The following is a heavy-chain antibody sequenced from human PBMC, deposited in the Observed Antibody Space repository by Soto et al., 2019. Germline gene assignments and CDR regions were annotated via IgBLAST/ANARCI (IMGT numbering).Heavy chain of an antibody. V-gene: IGHV3-23*01. CDR1: GFTFSDYG. CDR2: FTGVGGSK. J-gene: IGHJ3*01. CDR3: ARDVQLGITLIEDLSPHYAFDV. Sequence: GGSLRLSCAASGFTFSDYGMSWVRLAPGKGLEWVSGFTGVGGSKYYVDSVKGRFNISRDNSNNTLYLEMNNLRAEDTAVYYCARDVQLGITLIEDLSPHYAFDVWGQGTMVTVSS. D-gene: IGHD2-2*01.